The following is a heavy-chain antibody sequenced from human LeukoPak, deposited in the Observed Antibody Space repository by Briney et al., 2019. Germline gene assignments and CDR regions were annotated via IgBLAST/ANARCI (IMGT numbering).Heavy chain of an antibody. CDR1: GFTFSSHW. J-gene: IGHJ4*01. D-gene: IGHD3-16*01. V-gene: IGHV3-74*01. Sequence: QPGGSLRLSCVASGFTFSSHWMHWVRQVPGTGLMWVSRINGDGSRIHYGDSVKGRFTISRDNAKNTLYLQMTSLRGDDTAIYFCARDALGGRTKFDSWGHGSLVTVSS. CDR2: INGDGSRI. CDR3: ARDALGGRTKFDS.